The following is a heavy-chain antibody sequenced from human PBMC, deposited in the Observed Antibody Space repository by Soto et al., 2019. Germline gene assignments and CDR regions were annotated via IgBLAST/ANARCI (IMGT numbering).Heavy chain of an antibody. Sequence: PGESLKISCKGSGYSFTSYWIGWVRQMPGKGLEWMGIIYPGDSDTRYSPSFQGQVTISADKSISTAYLQWSSLKASDTAMYYCARAYYDILTGYYNPDAFDIWGQGTMVTVSS. J-gene: IGHJ3*02. D-gene: IGHD3-9*01. CDR1: GYSFTSYW. CDR3: ARAYYDILTGYYNPDAFDI. CDR2: IYPGDSDT. V-gene: IGHV5-51*01.